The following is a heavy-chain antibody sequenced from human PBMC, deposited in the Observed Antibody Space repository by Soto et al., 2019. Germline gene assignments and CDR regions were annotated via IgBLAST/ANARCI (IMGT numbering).Heavy chain of an antibody. D-gene: IGHD3-10*01. Sequence: QVQLVQSGAEVKKPGSSVKVSCKASGGTFSSYAISWVRQAPGQGLEWMGGIIPIFGTANYAQKFQGRVTITADKSTSTAYMELGSLTSEDTAVYYCASEVAGSGTYNWFDPWGQGTLVTVSS. J-gene: IGHJ5*02. CDR1: GGTFSSYA. V-gene: IGHV1-69*06. CDR2: IIPIFGTA. CDR3: ASEVAGSGTYNWFDP.